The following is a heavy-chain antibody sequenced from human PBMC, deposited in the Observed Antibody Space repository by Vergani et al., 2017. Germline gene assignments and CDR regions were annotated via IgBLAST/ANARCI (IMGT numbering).Heavy chain of an antibody. CDR1: GFTFSSYS. CDR3: ARVGVIVVDAYYGMDV. J-gene: IGHJ6*02. D-gene: IGHD2-2*01. V-gene: IGHV3-48*01. CDR2: ISSSSSTI. Sequence: EVQLVESGGGLVQPGGSLRLSCAASGFTFSSYSMNWVRQAPGKGLEWVSYISSSSSTIYYADSVKGRFTISRDNAKNSLYLQMNSLRAEDTAVYYCARVGVIVVDAYYGMDVWGQGTTVTVSS.